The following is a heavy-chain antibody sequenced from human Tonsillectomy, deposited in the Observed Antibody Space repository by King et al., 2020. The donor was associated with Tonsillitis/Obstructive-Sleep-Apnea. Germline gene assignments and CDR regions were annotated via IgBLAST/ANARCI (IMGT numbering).Heavy chain of an antibody. CDR1: GGSISSGGYS. CDR3: ARYSTSFNWFDP. Sequence: QLQESGSGLVKPSQTLSLTCAVSGGSISSGGYSWSWIRQPPGKGLEWIGYIYHSGSTYYNPSLKSRVTISVDRSKNQFSLKLSSVTAADTAVYYCARYSTSFNWFDPWGQGTLVTVSS. V-gene: IGHV4-30-2*01. J-gene: IGHJ5*02. D-gene: IGHD2-2*01. CDR2: IYHSGST.